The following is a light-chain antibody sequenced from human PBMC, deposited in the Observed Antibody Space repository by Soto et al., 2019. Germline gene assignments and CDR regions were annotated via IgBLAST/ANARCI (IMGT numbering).Light chain of an antibody. V-gene: IGLV2-8*01. Sequence: QSALTQPPSASGSPGQSVTISCTGTSSDVGAYNYVSWYQQHPGKAPKLMIYDVSKRPSGVPYRFSGSKSGNAASLTVSGLQGEDEADYSCSAWDDSLNGWVFGGGTQLTVL. CDR2: DVS. J-gene: IGLJ3*02. CDR3: SAWDDSLNGWV. CDR1: SSDVGAYNY.